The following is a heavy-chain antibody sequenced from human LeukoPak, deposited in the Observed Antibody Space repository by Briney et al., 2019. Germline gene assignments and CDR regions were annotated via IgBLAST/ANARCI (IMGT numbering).Heavy chain of an antibody. J-gene: IGHJ6*02. D-gene: IGHD6-19*01. Sequence: RASVKVSCKASGYTFTSYGISWVRQAPGQGLEWMGWISAYNGNTNYAQKLQGRVTMTTDTSTSTAYMELRSLRSDDTAVYYCARDPGPGGYSSGWYIDYYYGMDVWGQGTTVTVSS. V-gene: IGHV1-18*01. CDR1: GYTFTSYG. CDR2: ISAYNGNT. CDR3: ARDPGPGGYSSGWYIDYYYGMDV.